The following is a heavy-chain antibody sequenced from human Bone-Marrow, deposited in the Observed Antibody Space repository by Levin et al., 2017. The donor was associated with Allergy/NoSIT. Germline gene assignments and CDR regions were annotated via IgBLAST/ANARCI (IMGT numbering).Heavy chain of an antibody. CDR3: ARGLPGILNP. CDR2: INQDGSEK. Sequence: SCAASGFTFSNYWMSWVRQAPGKGLEWVANINQDGSEKYYVDSVKGRFTISRDNAKNSLFLQMNSLRAADTAVYYCARGLPGILNPWGQGTLVTVSS. CDR1: GFTFSNYW. J-gene: IGHJ5*02. D-gene: IGHD6-13*01. V-gene: IGHV3-7*04.